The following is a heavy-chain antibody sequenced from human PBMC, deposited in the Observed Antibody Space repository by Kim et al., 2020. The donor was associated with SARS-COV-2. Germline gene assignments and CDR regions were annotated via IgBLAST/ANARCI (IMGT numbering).Heavy chain of an antibody. Sequence: ASVKVSCKASGYTFTSYAMHWVRQAPGQRLEWMGWINAGNGNTKYSQKFQGRVTITRDTSASTAYMELSSLRSEDTAVYYCARDPTSVRGVIIKTYYYYYGMDVWGQGTTVTVSS. CDR3: ARDPTSVRGVIIKTYYYYYGMDV. J-gene: IGHJ6*02. CDR2: INAGNGNT. V-gene: IGHV1-3*01. CDR1: GYTFTSYA. D-gene: IGHD3-10*02.